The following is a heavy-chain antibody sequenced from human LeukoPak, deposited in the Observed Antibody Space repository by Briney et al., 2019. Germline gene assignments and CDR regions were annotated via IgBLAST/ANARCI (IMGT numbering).Heavy chain of an antibody. J-gene: IGHJ3*02. CDR1: GFTFSDYY. D-gene: IGHD2-2*01. Sequence: PGGSLRLSCAASGFTFSDYYMSWIRQAPGKGLEWVSYISSSGSTIYYADSVKGRFTISRDNAKNSLYLQMNSLRAEDTAVYYCARVAPRIGPAAIMPTGSDAFDIWGQGTMVTVSS. V-gene: IGHV3-11*04. CDR3: ARVAPRIGPAAIMPTGSDAFDI. CDR2: ISSSGSTI.